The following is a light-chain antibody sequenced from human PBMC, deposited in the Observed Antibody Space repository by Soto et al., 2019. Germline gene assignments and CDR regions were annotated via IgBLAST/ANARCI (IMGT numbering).Light chain of an antibody. J-gene: IGKJ4*01. CDR3: QQANRFPLT. CDR2: TGS. Sequence: DIQMTQSPSSVSASVGDRVSITCRASQGISNWLAWSQQKPGRAPKLLIYTGSSLQSGVPSRFSGTGSGTDFTLTISSLQPEDVETYYCQQANRFPLTFGGGNKVEIK. CDR1: QGISNW. V-gene: IGKV1-12*01.